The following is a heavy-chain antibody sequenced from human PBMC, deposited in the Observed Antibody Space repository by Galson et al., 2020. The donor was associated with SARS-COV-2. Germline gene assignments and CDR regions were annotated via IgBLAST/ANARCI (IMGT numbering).Heavy chain of an antibody. CDR3: ASEGEISYYGSGSYYY. CDR2: IYYSGST. J-gene: IGHJ4*02. D-gene: IGHD3-10*01. V-gene: IGHV4-39*01. CDR1: AGPISSSSYY. Sequence: SETLSLTCTVSAGPISSSSYYWGWIRQPPGKGLEWIGSIYYSGSTYYNPSLKSRVTISVDTSKHQFSLKLSSVTAADTAVYYCASEGEISYYGSGSYYYWGQGTLATVSS.